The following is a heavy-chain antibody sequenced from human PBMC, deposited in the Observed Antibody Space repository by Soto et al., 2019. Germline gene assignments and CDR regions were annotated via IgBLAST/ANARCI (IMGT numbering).Heavy chain of an antibody. D-gene: IGHD2-15*01. CDR3: AKQLRGSLWYFDY. CDR1: GFTFSSYA. V-gene: IGHV3-23*01. Sequence: EVQLLESGGGLVQPGGSLRLSCAASGFTFSSYAMSWVRQAPGKGLEWVSAISGSGGSTYYTDSVKGRFTISRDNSKNTLYLQMNSLRAEDTAVYYCAKQLRGSLWYFDYWGQGTLVTVSS. CDR2: ISGSGGST. J-gene: IGHJ4*02.